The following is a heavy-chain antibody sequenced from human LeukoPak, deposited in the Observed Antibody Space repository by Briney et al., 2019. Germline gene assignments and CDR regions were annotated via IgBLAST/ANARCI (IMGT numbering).Heavy chain of an antibody. V-gene: IGHV4-34*01. CDR3: ARGPTISETGYFDY. D-gene: IGHD1-1*01. Sequence: SETLSLTCAVYGGSFSTYYWSWIRQSPGKGLDWIAEINHRGDTNYNPSVKSRVTISVDTSKNQFSLKITSLTAADTAVYYCARGPTISETGYFDYWGQGTLVTVSS. CDR2: INHRGDT. CDR1: GGSFSTYY. J-gene: IGHJ4*03.